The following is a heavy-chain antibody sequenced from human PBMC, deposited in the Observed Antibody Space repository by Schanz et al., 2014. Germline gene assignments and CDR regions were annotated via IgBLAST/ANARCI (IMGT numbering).Heavy chain of an antibody. CDR2: ISHTGETQ. CDR1: GFTFSTYY. V-gene: IGHV3-11*01. D-gene: IGHD2-21*01. CDR3: ARVVFFCDSSSCMNFYYMDV. J-gene: IGHJ6*03. Sequence: QVQLVESGGGLVKPGGSLRLSCAASGFTFSTYYMNWVRQAPGKGLEWLSSISHTGETQHSADSVQGRFTISRDNAKNSLYLQLSSLQGEDTAVYFCARVVFFCDSSSCMNFYYMDVWGKGTTVTVSS.